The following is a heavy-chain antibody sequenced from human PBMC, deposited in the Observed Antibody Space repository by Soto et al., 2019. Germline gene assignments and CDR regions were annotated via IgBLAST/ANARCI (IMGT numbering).Heavy chain of an antibody. CDR3: ARDSDFAFDY. J-gene: IGHJ4*02. V-gene: IGHV3-48*02. CDR2: IRPSSESM. D-gene: IGHD2-21*02. Sequence: PGGCLRLSFAAAGFTFSTYPMNWVRQAPGKGLEWVSNIRPSSESMSYADSVKGRFTVSRDNAKNSLSLQMNSLRDDDTPVYYCARDSDFAFDYWGQGTLVTVSS. CDR1: GFTFSTYP.